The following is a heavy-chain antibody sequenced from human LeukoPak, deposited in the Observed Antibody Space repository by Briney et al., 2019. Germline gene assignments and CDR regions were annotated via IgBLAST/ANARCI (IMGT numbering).Heavy chain of an antibody. CDR2: ISGYNGRT. Sequence: GASVKVSCKASSYTFTSYAFSWVRQAPGQGLEWMGWISGYNGRTNYAQNLQGRVTMTTDTSTSTVYMELRSLRSDDTAVYYCARAERLDYTPIWYYYYYYMDVWGKGTTVTVSS. CDR1: SYTFTSYA. D-gene: IGHD4-11*01. CDR3: ARAERLDYTPIWYYYYYYMDV. J-gene: IGHJ6*03. V-gene: IGHV1-18*01.